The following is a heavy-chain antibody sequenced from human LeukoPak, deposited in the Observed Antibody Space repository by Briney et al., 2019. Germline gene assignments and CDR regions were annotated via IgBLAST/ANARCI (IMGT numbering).Heavy chain of an antibody. Sequence: GGSLRLSCAASGFTFSSYAMHWVRQAPGKGLEWVAVISYDGSNKYYADSVKGRFTISRDNSKNTLYLQMNSLRAEDTAVYYCARGKAPQLPHYFDYWGQGTLVTVSS. CDR1: GFTFSSYA. CDR2: ISYDGSNK. V-gene: IGHV3-30*04. D-gene: IGHD2-2*01. J-gene: IGHJ4*02. CDR3: ARGKAPQLPHYFDY.